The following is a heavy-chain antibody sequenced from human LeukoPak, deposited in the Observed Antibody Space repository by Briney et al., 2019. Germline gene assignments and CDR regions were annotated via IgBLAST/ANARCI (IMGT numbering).Heavy chain of an antibody. J-gene: IGHJ4*02. D-gene: IGHD3-16*02. CDR2: LNWNGDKT. V-gene: IGHV3-20*04. Sequence: GGSLRLSCVASGFTFDDSDLSWVRQVPGKGLEWVCGLNWNGDKTGYADSVKGRFIISRDNAKNSLYLQMNSLRAEDTALYYCTRDAFGGVIAPYFHDWGQVTRVTVSS. CDR1: GFTFDDSD. CDR3: TRDAFGGVIAPYFHD.